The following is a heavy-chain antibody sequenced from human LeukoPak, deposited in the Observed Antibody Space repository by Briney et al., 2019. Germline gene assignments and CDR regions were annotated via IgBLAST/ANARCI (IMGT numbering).Heavy chain of an antibody. CDR3: ATLIENYYDIFSWFDP. V-gene: IGHV3-21*01. D-gene: IGHD3-9*01. CDR2: ISSSSSYI. CDR1: GFTFSSYS. Sequence: GGSLRLSCAASGFTFSSYSMNWVRQAPGKGLEWVSSISSSSSYIYYADSVKGRFTISRDNAKNSLYLQMNSLRAEDTAVYYCATLIENYYDIFSWFDPWGQGTLVTVSS. J-gene: IGHJ5*02.